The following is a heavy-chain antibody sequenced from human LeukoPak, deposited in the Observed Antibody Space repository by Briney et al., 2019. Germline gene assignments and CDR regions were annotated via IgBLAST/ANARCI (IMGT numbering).Heavy chain of an antibody. Sequence: GESLKISCKGSGYSFTSYWIGWVRQMPGKGLEWMGIIYPGDSDTRYSPSFQGQVTISADKPISTAYLQWSSLKASDTAMYYCARHSYYDSSGYYFYYWGQGTLVTVSS. D-gene: IGHD3-22*01. CDR2: IYPGDSDT. CDR3: ARHSYYDSSGYYFYY. J-gene: IGHJ4*02. CDR1: GYSFTSYW. V-gene: IGHV5-51*01.